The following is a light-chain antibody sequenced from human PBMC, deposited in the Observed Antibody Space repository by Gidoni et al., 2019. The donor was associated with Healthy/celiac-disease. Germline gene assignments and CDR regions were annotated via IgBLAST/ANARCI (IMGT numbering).Light chain of an antibody. Sequence: SSELTQDPAVSVSLGQTVRITCQGDSLRSYYASWYQQKPGQDPVLVIYGKNNRPSGIPDRFSGSSSGNTASLTITGAQAEDEADYYCNSRDSSGNPLFGGGTKLTVL. CDR1: SLRSYY. V-gene: IGLV3-19*01. CDR3: NSRDSSGNPL. CDR2: GKN. J-gene: IGLJ2*01.